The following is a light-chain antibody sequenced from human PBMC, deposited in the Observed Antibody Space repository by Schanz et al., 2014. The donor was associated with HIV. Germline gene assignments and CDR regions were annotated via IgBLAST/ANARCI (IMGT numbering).Light chain of an antibody. CDR1: SSDVGSYNL. V-gene: IGLV2-14*02. Sequence: SALTQPASVSGSPGQSITISCTGTSSDVGSYNLVSWYQQHPGRAPKLIIYEVTKWPSGVSNRFSGSRSGNTASLTISGLQAEDEADYFCSSYTSSLTRVFGTGTKLTVL. J-gene: IGLJ1*01. CDR2: EVT. CDR3: SSYTSSLTRV.